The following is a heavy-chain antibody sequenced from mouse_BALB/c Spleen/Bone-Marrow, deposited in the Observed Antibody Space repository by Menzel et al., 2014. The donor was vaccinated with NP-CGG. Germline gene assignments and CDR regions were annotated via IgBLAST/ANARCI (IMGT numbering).Heavy chain of an antibody. Sequence: EVKLQESGAELVKPGASVKLSCTASGFNIKDTYMYWVKQRPEQGLEWIGRIDPANGNTEYDPKFQDKATITADTSSNTAYLQLSSLTSEDTAVYYCARYYYGSSLFAYWGQGTLVTVSA. J-gene: IGHJ3*01. CDR1: GFNIKDTY. V-gene: IGHV14-3*02. D-gene: IGHD1-1*01. CDR2: IDPANGNT. CDR3: ARYYYGSSLFAY.